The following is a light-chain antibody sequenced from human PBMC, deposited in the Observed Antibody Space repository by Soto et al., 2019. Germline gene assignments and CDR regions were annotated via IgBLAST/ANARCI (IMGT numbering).Light chain of an antibody. CDR1: QSVSSNY. V-gene: IGKV3-20*01. CDR2: GAS. CDR3: QQYGNSPPYT. Sequence: EIVLTQSPGTLSLSPGEGATLSCRASQSVSSNYLAWYQQEPGQAPRLLIFGASNSASDIPDRFSGSGSGTDFTLTISRLEPEDFAVYYCQQYGNSPPYTFGQGTKLEIK. J-gene: IGKJ2*01.